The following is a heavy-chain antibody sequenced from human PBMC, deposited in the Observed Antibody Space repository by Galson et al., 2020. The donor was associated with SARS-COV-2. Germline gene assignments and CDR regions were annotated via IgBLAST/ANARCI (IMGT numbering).Heavy chain of an antibody. CDR2: ISSDGSGK. J-gene: IGHJ4*02. CDR3: WGCDLSPFDY. CDR1: GFTFSRYG. Sequence: PGGSLRLSCAASGFTFSRYGMHWVRQAPGKGLEWVAVISSDGSGKYYADSVKGRFTISRDNSKNTLSLQMNSLRVDDTAVYYCWGCDLSPFDYWGEGTLVTVSS. D-gene: IGHD2-15*01. V-gene: IGHV3-30*03.